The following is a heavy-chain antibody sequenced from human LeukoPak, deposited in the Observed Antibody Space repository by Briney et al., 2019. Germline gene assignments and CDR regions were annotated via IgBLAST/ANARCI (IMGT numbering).Heavy chain of an antibody. J-gene: IGHJ6*03. CDR1: GFTFSNAW. D-gene: IGHD2-2*01. CDR3: TTDSPSSAGYMDV. CDR2: IKSKTDGGTT. Sequence: PGGSLRLSCAASGFTFSNAWMSWVRQAPGKGLEWVGRIKSKTDGGTTDYAAPVKGRFTISRDDSKNTLCLQMNSLKTEDTAVYYCTTDSPSSAGYMDVWGKGTTVTVSS. V-gene: IGHV3-15*01.